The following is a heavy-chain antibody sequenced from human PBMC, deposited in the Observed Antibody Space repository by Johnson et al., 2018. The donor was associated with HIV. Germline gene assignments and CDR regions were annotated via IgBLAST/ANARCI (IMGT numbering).Heavy chain of an antibody. J-gene: IGHJ3*02. CDR2: TI. V-gene: IGHV3-11*04. CDR3: ARIPHLAAFDI. Sequence: TIYYADSVKGRSTISRDNVKNSLYLQINSLRVEDTAVYYCARIPHLAAFDIWGQGTMVTVSS.